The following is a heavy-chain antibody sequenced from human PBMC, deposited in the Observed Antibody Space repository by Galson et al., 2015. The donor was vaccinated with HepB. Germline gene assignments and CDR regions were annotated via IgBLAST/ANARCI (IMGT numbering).Heavy chain of an antibody. D-gene: IGHD2-21*01. CDR1: GYTFTDYY. J-gene: IGHJ6*02. Sequence: SVKVSCKASGYTFTDYYVYWVRQAPGQGLEWMGWINPNNGATNYAQKFQGRVTMTRDTSISTAYMEVTRLRSGDTAVYFCARAIVPTAFYYGMDGWGQGTTVTVSS. CDR3: ARAIVPTAFYYGMDG. V-gene: IGHV1-2*02. CDR2: INPNNGAT.